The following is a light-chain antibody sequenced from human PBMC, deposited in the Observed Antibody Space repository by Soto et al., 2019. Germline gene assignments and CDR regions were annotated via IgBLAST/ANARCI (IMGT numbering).Light chain of an antibody. CDR1: SSDVGGYNY. J-gene: IGLJ2*01. Sequence: QSALTQPASVSGSPGQSITISCTGTSSDVGGYNYFSWYQQHPGKAPKLMISEVSNRPSGVSNRFSGPKAGNTASPTISGLQAEEEADYYCSSFTSSSTVVFGGGTKLTVL. CDR3: SSFTSSSTVV. CDR2: EVS. V-gene: IGLV2-14*01.